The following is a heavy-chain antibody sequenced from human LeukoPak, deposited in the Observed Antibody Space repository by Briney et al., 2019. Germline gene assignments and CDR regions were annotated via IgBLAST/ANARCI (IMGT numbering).Heavy chain of an antibody. V-gene: IGHV3-21*01. J-gene: IGHJ4*02. CDR2: ISSSSSYI. CDR3: ARDSHYGSGSYYY. D-gene: IGHD3-10*01. Sequence: GGSLRLSCAASGFTFSSYSMNWVRQAPGKGLEWVSSISSSSSYIYYADSVKGRFTISRDNAKNSLYLQMNSLRAEDTAVYYCARDSHYGSGSYYYWGQGTLVTVSS. CDR1: GFTFSSYS.